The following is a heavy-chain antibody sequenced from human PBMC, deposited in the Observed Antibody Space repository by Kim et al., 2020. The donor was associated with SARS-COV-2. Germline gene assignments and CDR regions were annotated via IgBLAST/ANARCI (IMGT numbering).Heavy chain of an antibody. CDR1: GFTFSSYG. J-gene: IGHJ6*02. D-gene: IGHD3-10*01. V-gene: IGHV3-30*18. CDR2: ISYDGSNK. Sequence: GGSLRLSCAASGFTFSSYGMHWVRQAPGKGLEWVAVISYDGSNKYYADSVKGRFTISRDNSKNTLYLQMNSLRAEDTAVYYCAKESGSGSYYAWTYYYYGMEVGGQGTTVTVS. CDR3: AKESGSGSYYAWTYYYYGMEV.